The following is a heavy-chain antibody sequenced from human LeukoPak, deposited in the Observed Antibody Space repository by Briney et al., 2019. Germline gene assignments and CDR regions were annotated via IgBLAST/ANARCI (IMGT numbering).Heavy chain of an antibody. CDR1: GGSISSYY. Sequence: SETLSLTCTVSGGSISSYYWSWIRQPPGKGLEWIGYIYYSGSTNYSPSLKSRVTISVDTSKNQFSLKLSSVTAADTAVYYCATVSSGFFTFDYWGQGTLVTVSS. J-gene: IGHJ4*02. CDR3: ATVSSGFFTFDY. D-gene: IGHD6-19*01. V-gene: IGHV4-59*08. CDR2: IYYSGST.